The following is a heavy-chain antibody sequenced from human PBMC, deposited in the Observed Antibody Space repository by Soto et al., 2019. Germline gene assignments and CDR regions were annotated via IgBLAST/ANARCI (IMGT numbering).Heavy chain of an antibody. V-gene: IGHV5-10-1*01. CDR2: IDPSDSYT. CDR1: GYSFTSYW. D-gene: IGHD6-19*01. CDR3: ERHGRGIAVAGKGGY. J-gene: IGHJ4*02. Sequence: PGESLKISCKGSGYSFTSYWISWVRQMPGKGLEWMGRIDPSDSYTNYSPSFQGHVTISADKSISTAYLQWSSLKASDTAMYYCERHGRGIAVAGKGGYWGRGPLVTVYS.